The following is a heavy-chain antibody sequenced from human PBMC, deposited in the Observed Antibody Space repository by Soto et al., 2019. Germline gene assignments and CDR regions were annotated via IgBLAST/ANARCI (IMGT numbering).Heavy chain of an antibody. D-gene: IGHD2-21*02. CDR3: AKDDGAYCGGDCPYYYYGMDV. CDR2: ISYDGSNK. J-gene: IGHJ6*02. Sequence: GGSLRLSCAASGFTFSIYGMHWVRQAPGKGLEWVAVISYDGSNKYYADSVKGRFTISRDNSKNTLYLQMNSLRAEDTAVYYCAKDDGAYCGGDCPYYYYGMDVWGQGTTVTVSS. V-gene: IGHV3-30*18. CDR1: GFTFSIYG.